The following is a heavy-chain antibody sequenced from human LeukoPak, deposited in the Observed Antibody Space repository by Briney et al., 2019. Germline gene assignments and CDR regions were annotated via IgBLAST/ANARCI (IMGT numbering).Heavy chain of an antibody. J-gene: IGHJ4*02. V-gene: IGHV1-18*01. CDR1: GYTFSSYG. Sequence: ASVQVSCQASGYTFSSYGITWLRPAPGQGLAWMGWISAYNDNTKYAQKLQGRVIMTTDTSTSTACMELRSLTSDDAAVYYCARASQSAYSPHDYWGQGTLVTVSS. D-gene: IGHD2-21*01. CDR3: ARASQSAYSPHDY. CDR2: ISAYNDNT.